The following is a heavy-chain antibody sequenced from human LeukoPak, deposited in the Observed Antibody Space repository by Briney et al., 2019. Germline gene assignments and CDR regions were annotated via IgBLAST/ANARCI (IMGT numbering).Heavy chain of an antibody. D-gene: IGHD2-21*02. Sequence: PGGSLRLSCAASGFTFSSYAMSWVRQAPGKGLEWVSAISGSGGSTYYADSVKGRFTISRDNSKNTLYLQTNSLRAEDTAVYYCAKDEDAYCGGDCYSGYWGQGTLVTVCS. V-gene: IGHV3-23*01. J-gene: IGHJ4*02. CDR3: AKDEDAYCGGDCYSGY. CDR2: ISGSGGST. CDR1: GFTFSSYA.